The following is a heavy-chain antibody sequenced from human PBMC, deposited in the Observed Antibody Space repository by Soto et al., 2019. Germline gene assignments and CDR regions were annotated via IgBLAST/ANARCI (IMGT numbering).Heavy chain of an antibody. Sequence: QVQLQELGPGLVKPSETLSLTCTVSGGSISSYYWSWIRQPPGKGLEWIGYIYYSGSTNYNPSLKSRVTISVDTSKNQFSLKLSSVTAADTAVYYCAREARIAAAGLDPWGQGTLVTVSS. D-gene: IGHD6-13*01. J-gene: IGHJ5*02. CDR2: IYYSGST. V-gene: IGHV4-59*01. CDR1: GGSISSYY. CDR3: AREARIAAAGLDP.